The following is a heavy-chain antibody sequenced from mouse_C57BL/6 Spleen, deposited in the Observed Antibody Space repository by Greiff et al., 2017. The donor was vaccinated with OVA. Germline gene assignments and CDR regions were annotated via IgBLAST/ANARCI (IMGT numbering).Heavy chain of an antibody. CDR2: IDPSDSET. Sequence: QVQLKESGAELVRPGSSVKLSCKASGYTFTSYWMHWVKQRPIQGLEWIGNIDPSDSETHYNQKFKDKATLTVDKSSSTAYMQLSSLTSEDSAVYYCARGGIYYYGSSPHYFDYWGQGTTLTVSS. D-gene: IGHD1-1*01. CDR1: GYTFTSYW. J-gene: IGHJ2*01. CDR3: ARGGIYYYGSSPHYFDY. V-gene: IGHV1-52*01.